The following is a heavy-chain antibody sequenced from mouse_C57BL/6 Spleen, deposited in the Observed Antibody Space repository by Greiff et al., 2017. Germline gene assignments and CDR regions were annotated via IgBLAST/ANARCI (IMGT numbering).Heavy chain of an antibody. CDR1: GYTFTSYW. V-gene: IGHV1-52*01. J-gene: IGHJ4*01. CDR2: IDPSDGYT. CDR3: ARYDCYYEAMDY. Sequence: QVQLQQPGAELVRPGSSVKLSCKASGYTFTSYWMHWVKQRPVQGLEWIGNIDPSDGYTHYNQKFKDKATLTVDKSSSTAYMQLSSLTSEDSAVYDCARYDCYYEAMDYWGQGTTVTVSS. D-gene: IGHD2-3*01.